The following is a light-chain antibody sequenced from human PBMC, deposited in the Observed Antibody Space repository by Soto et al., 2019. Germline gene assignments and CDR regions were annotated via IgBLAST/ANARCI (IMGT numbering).Light chain of an antibody. CDR2: KAS. Sequence: DIQMTQSPSTLSASVGDRVTITCRASQSISSWLAWYQQKPGKAPKLLIYKASSLESGVQSRFSGSGSGTEFTLTISSLQPDDFATYYCQQYNSYSLTFGQGTKVDIK. J-gene: IGKJ1*01. CDR1: QSISSW. V-gene: IGKV1-5*03. CDR3: QQYNSYSLT.